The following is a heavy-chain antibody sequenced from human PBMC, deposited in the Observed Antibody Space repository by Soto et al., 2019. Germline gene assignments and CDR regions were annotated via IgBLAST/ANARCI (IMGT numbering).Heavy chain of an antibody. CDR1: GFTFSSYW. CDR2: IKQDGSEK. J-gene: IGHJ2*01. V-gene: IGHV3-7*01. Sequence: GGSLRLSCAASGFTFSSYWMSWVRQAPGKGLEWVANIKQDGSEKYYVDSVKGRFTISRDNAKNSLYLQMNSLRAEDTAVYYCARSLYYDSTTQSPGWYFDLWGRGTLVTVSS. CDR3: ARSLYYDSTTQSPGWYFDL. D-gene: IGHD3-22*01.